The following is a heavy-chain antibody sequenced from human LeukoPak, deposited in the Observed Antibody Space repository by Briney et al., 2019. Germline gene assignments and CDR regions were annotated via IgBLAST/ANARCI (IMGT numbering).Heavy chain of an antibody. CDR1: GYTFTSNY. J-gene: IGHJ4*02. CDR2: ISPSGGST. Sequence: ASVKVSCKAFGYTFTSNYMHWVRQAPGQGPEWMGVISPSGGSTTYAQKFQGRVTMTRNTSISTAYMELSSLRSEDTAVYYCARSRDGYNWNGDYWGQGTLVTVSS. CDR3: ARSRDGYNWNGDY. V-gene: IGHV1-46*01. D-gene: IGHD5-24*01.